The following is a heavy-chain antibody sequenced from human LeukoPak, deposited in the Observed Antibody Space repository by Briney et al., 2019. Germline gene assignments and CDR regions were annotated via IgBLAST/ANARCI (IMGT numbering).Heavy chain of an antibody. CDR2: IYYSGST. CDR1: GGSISSYY. D-gene: IGHD2-2*01. Sequence: SETLSLTCTVSGGSISSYYWSWIRQPPGKGLEWIGYIYYSGSTNYNPSLKSRVTISVDTSKNQFSLKLSSVTAADTAVYYCATYYCSSTSCSNDYWGQGTLVTVSS. CDR3: ATYYCSSTSCSNDY. V-gene: IGHV4-59*08. J-gene: IGHJ4*02.